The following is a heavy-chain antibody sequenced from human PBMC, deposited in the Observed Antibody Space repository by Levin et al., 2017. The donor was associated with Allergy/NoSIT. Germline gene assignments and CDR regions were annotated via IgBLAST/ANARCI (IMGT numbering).Heavy chain of an antibody. CDR2: LRYSGDTT. J-gene: IGHJ3*02. D-gene: IGHD1-26*01. CDR3: AKGLSSGSPYRAFDM. CDR1: GFTFRSYT. V-gene: IGHV3-23*01. Sequence: LSLPCAASGFTFRSYTMTWVRQAPGRGLEWVSTLRYSGDTTHYADSVKGRFTISRDGYKDTLFLQMNSLRAEDTAVYYCAKGLSSGSPYRAFDMWGQGTMVTVSS.